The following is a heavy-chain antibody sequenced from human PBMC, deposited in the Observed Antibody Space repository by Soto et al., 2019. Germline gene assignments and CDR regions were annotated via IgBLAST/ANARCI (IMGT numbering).Heavy chain of an antibody. D-gene: IGHD3-22*01. V-gene: IGHV3-48*01. Sequence: PVGSLRLSCAVSGFTFSTFSMNWVRQAPGKGPEWISYISSGSRKVYYADSVKGRFTISRDNAKSSLYLQMNSLRGEDTAVYYCARDPGYYDSRSNYYSYAFDIWGQGTMVTVSS. CDR3: ARDPGYYDSRSNYYSYAFDI. J-gene: IGHJ3*02. CDR2: ISSGSRKV. CDR1: GFTFSTFS.